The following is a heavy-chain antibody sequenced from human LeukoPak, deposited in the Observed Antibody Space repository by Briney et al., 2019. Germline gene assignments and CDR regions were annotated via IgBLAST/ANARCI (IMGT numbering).Heavy chain of an antibody. Sequence: SETLSLTCTVSGYSIRSAYYWSWIRQPAGKGLEWIGRIYTSGSTNYNPSLKSRVTISVDTSKNQFSLKLSSVTAADTAVYYCARGDYDSSSGAFDIWGQGTMVTVSS. V-gene: IGHV4-61*02. CDR1: GYSIRSAYY. D-gene: IGHD3-22*01. CDR2: IYTSGST. J-gene: IGHJ3*02. CDR3: ARGDYDSSSGAFDI.